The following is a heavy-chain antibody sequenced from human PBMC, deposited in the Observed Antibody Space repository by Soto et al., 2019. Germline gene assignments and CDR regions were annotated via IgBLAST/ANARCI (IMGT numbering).Heavy chain of an antibody. CDR2: ITSVGGST. CDR1: GFTFSSSA. J-gene: IGHJ4*02. CDR3: AKQGPGY. Sequence: EVQLLESGGGLVQPGGSLRLSCAASGFTFSSSAMTWVRQAPGEGLEWVSSITSVGGSTFYADSVKGRFTITRDNSKNTLYLQMNSLRAEDTAVHYCAKQGPGYWGQGTLVTVSS. V-gene: IGHV3-23*01.